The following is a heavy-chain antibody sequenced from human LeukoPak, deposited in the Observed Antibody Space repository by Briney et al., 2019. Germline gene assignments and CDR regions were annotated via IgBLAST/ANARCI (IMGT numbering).Heavy chain of an antibody. Sequence: SETLTLTCAVYGGSFSGYYWSWIRQPPGKGLEWIGEINHSGSTNYNPSLKSRVTISVDTSKNQFSLKLSSVTAADTAVYYCARGHQQYYDFWSGYYKGGHYFDYWGQGTLVTVSS. CDR1: GGSFSGYY. J-gene: IGHJ4*02. CDR2: INHSGST. D-gene: IGHD3-3*01. CDR3: ARGHQQYYDFWSGYYKGGHYFDY. V-gene: IGHV4-34*01.